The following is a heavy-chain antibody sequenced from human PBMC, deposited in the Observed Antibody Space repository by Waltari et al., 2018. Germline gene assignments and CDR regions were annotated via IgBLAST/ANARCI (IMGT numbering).Heavy chain of an antibody. Sequence: QVQLVQSGAEGKKPGASMKVSCKASGYHFNDFYIHWVRLTPGQGLEWRGWISPFSGGTSFAQSFQGRVTMTRDTAISTIYLELSSLRSDDTAIYYCARDAGGIAAADTSHFDSWGQGTLVTVSS. J-gene: IGHJ4*02. V-gene: IGHV1-2*02. CDR2: ISPFSGGT. D-gene: IGHD6-13*01. CDR3: ARDAGGIAAADTSHFDS. CDR1: GYHFNDFY.